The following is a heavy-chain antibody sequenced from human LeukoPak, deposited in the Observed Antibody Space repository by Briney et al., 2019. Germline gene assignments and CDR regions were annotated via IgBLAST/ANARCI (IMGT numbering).Heavy chain of an antibody. CDR1: GFTFGDYL. D-gene: IGHD6-19*01. V-gene: IGHV3-49*03. Sequence: GGSLRLSCTASGFTFGDYLMSWFRQAPGKGLEWIGFISGGTTEYAASVKGRFTISRDDSTSIAYLQMNSLTTEDTAVYYCSRGSGWLSVYWGQGTLVTVSS. J-gene: IGHJ4*02. CDR2: ISGGTT. CDR3: SRGSGWLSVY.